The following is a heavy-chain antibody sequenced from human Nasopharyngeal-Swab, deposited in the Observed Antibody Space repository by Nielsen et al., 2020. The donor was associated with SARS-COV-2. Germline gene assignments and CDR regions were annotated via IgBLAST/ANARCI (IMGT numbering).Heavy chain of an antibody. CDR3: AKAFGEDQLAEDAFDA. CDR2: ISYDGNTK. CDR1: GFTFSNYG. Sequence: GESLKISCAASGFTFSNYGMHWVRQAPGKGLEWVAVISYDGNTKSYADSVRGRFLISRDNSHNTLYLQMSRLRTEDRAVYYCAKAFGEDQLAEDAFDAWGQGTMVTVSS. D-gene: IGHD3-16*01. V-gene: IGHV3-30*18. J-gene: IGHJ3*01.